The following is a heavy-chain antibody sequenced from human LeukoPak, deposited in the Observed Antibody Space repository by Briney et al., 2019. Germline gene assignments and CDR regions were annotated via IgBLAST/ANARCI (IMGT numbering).Heavy chain of an antibody. CDR1: GYTFSNYG. D-gene: IGHD6-13*01. V-gene: IGHV1-18*01. CDR3: ARDQSVRLLQTSSTYFKHVFAI. J-gene: IGHJ3*02. CDR2: ISAYHGNT. Sequence: ASVKVSCKTSGYTFSNYGISWVRQAPGLGLEWIGWISAYHGNTNYAQKVQGRVNMTTDTSTSTAYMELRSLKFDDTAVYYCARDQSVRLLQTSSTYFKHVFAIWGQGSMVTVSS.